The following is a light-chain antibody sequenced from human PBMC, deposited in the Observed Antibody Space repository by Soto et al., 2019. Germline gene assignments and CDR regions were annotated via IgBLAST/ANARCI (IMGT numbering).Light chain of an antibody. V-gene: IGLV2-14*03. CDR3: SSYTRRSTYV. Sequence: QSVLTQPASVSGSPGQSITIPCSGNSSDVGSYNVVSWYQQHPGKAPKLVIYDVSNRPSGVSPRFSGAKSGNTASLTIAGLQAEDEADYYCSSYTRRSTYVFGTGTKLTVL. CDR1: SSDVGSYNV. CDR2: DVS. J-gene: IGLJ1*01.